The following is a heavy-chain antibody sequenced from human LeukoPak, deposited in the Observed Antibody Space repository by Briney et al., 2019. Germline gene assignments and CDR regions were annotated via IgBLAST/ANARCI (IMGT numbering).Heavy chain of an antibody. CDR3: ARDTTNYYDSSGYYYYWYFDL. V-gene: IGHV3-53*01. CDR2: IYSGGST. J-gene: IGHJ2*01. Sequence: GGSLRLSCAASGFTVSSNYMSWVRQAPGEGLEWVSVIYSGGSTYYADSVKGRFTISRDNSKNTLYLQMNSLRAEDTAVYYCARDTTNYYDSSGYYYYWYFDLWGRGTRVTVSS. D-gene: IGHD3-22*01. CDR1: GFTVSSNY.